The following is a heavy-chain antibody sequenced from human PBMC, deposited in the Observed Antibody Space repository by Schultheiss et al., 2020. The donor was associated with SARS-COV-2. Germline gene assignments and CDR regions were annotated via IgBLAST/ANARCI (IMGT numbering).Heavy chain of an antibody. CDR1: GYTFTGYY. CDR3: AREQFGPTAPPYYGMDV. Sequence: ASVKVSCKASGYTFTGYYMHWVRQAPGQGLEWMGWINPNSGGTNYAQKFQGRVTMTRDTSISTAYMDLNSLRSDDTAVYFCAREQFGPTAPPYYGMDVWGQGTTVTVSS. CDR2: INPNSGGT. J-gene: IGHJ6*02. D-gene: IGHD3-10*01. V-gene: IGHV1-2*02.